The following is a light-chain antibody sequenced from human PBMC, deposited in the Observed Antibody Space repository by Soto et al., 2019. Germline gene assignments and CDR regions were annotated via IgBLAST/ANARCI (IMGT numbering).Light chain of an antibody. Sequence: QPVLTRPASGSGAAGEGGTISCSGGSSNIGTNSVNWYQQLPGRAPKLFIYNNDLRPSGVPDRFSGSKSGTSASLAISGLQSEDEADYYCAAWDDSLNGFYVFGIGTKVTVL. CDR3: AAWDDSLNGFYV. CDR2: NND. CDR1: SSNIGTNS. J-gene: IGLJ1*01. V-gene: IGLV1-44*01.